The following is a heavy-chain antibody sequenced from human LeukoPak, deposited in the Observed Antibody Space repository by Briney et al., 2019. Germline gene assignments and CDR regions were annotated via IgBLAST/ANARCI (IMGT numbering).Heavy chain of an antibody. D-gene: IGHD2-2*01. V-gene: IGHV1-2*02. CDR1: GYTFTGYY. J-gene: IGHJ4*02. CDR3: ARRGPYCSSTSCYVDY. CDR2: INPNSGGT. Sequence: GASVKVSCKASGYTFTGYYMHWVRPAPGQGLEWMGWINPNSGGTNYAQKFQGRVTMTRDTSISTAYMELSRLRSDDTAVYYCARRGPYCSSTSCYVDYWGQGTLVTVSS.